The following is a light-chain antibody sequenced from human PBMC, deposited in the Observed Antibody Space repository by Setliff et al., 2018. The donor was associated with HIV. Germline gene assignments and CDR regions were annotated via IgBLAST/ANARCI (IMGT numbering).Light chain of an antibody. CDR2: DDS. J-gene: IGLJ2*01. V-gene: IGLV2-23*01. CDR3: CSYAGSATWG. CDR1: SSDVGGYNY. Sequence: QSVLTQPASVSGSPGQSITISCTGTSSDVGGYNYVSWYQQYPGKAPKLMIYDDSKRPSGLSNRFSGSKSGNTASLTISGLQAEDEADYYCCSYAGSATWGFGGGTK.